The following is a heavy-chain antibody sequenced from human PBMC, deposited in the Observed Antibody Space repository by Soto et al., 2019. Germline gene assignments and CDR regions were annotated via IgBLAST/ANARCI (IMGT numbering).Heavy chain of an antibody. Sequence: QVQLVQSGAEVKKPGASVKVSCKASGYTFTSYDINWVRQATGQGLEWMGWMNPNSGNTGYAQKFQGRVTMTRNTSISKAYMELSSLRSEDTAVYYCARVYHTPDHYYDSYYMDVWGKGTTVTVSS. CDR3: ARVYHTPDHYYDSYYMDV. J-gene: IGHJ6*03. D-gene: IGHD5-18*01. CDR1: GYTFTSYD. V-gene: IGHV1-8*01. CDR2: MNPNSGNT.